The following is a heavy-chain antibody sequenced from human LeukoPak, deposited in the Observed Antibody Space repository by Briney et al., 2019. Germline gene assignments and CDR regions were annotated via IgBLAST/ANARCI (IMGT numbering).Heavy chain of an antibody. J-gene: IGHJ4*02. V-gene: IGHV3-9*01. CDR3: AKVSYYGSGSYYHPFDY. Sequence: GGSLRLSCAASGFTFDDYAMQWVRQAPGKGLEWVSGISWNSGSIGYADSVKGRFTISRDNAKNSLYLQMNSLRAEDTALYYCAKVSYYGSGSYYHPFDYWGQGTLVTVSS. CDR1: GFTFDDYA. D-gene: IGHD3-10*01. CDR2: ISWNSGSI.